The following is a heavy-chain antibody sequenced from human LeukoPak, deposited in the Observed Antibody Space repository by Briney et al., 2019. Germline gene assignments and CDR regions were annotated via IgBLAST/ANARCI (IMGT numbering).Heavy chain of an antibody. CDR3: AKDRGDHIAYPPHWYFDL. D-gene: IGHD2-21*01. CDR2: ISGSLQRT. V-gene: IGHV3-23*01. Sequence: GGSLRLSCAASGFTFSSYSMSWVRQAPGKGLEWVSGISGSLQRTYYADSVEGRFTITRDNSRNSLYLQMNSLRADDTAVYYCAKDRGDHIAYPPHWYFDLWGRGTLVTVSS. J-gene: IGHJ2*01. CDR1: GFTFSSYS.